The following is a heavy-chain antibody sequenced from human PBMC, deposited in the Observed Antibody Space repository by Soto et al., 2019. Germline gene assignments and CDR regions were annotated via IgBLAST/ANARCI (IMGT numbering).Heavy chain of an antibody. CDR3: AREGRLRYCGGDCYDAFDI. Sequence: SETLSLTCTVSGGSVSSGSYYWSWIRQPPGKGLEWIGYIYYSGSTNYNPSLKSRVTISVETSKNQFSLKLSSVTAADTAVYYCAREGRLRYCGGDCYDAFDIWGQGTMVTVSS. CDR1: GGSVSSGSYY. CDR2: IYYSGST. J-gene: IGHJ3*02. V-gene: IGHV4-61*01. D-gene: IGHD2-21*01.